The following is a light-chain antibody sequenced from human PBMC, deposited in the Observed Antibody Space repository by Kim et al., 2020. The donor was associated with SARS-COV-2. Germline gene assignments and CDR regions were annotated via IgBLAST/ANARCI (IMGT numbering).Light chain of an antibody. Sequence: DIQMTQSPSSLSASIGDRVTITCRASQSISTYLNWHQQKPGKAPNLLIYATSSLQSGVPSRFSGSGSGTDFTLTISSLQPEDFATYYCQQSSSTSYTFGPGTKLEI. CDR1: QSISTY. V-gene: IGKV1-39*01. CDR3: QQSSSTSYT. J-gene: IGKJ2*01. CDR2: ATS.